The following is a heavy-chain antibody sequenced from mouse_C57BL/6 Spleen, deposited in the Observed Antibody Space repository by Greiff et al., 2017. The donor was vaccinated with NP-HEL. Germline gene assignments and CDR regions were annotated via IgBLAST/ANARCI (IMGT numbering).Heavy chain of an antibody. D-gene: IGHD2-1*01. CDR3: ARGIYPYYFDY. CDR1: GYTFTSYW. CDR2: IDPSDSYT. J-gene: IGHJ2*01. Sequence: QVQLQQPGAELVMPGASVKLSCKASGYTFTSYWMHWVKQRPGQGLEWIGEIDPSDSYTNYTQKFKGKSTLTVDKSASTAYMQLSSLTSEDSAVYYCARGIYPYYFDYWGQGTTLTVSS. V-gene: IGHV1-69*01.